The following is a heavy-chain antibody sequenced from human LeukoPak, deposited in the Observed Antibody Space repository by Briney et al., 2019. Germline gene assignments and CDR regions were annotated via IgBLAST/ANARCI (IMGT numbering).Heavy chain of an antibody. CDR1: GGSFSGFY. J-gene: IGHJ4*02. V-gene: IGHV4-34*01. CDR2: INHSGSA. CDR3: ARGDYCGGDCYSRPDH. Sequence: PSETLSLTCAVYGGSFSGFYCSWIRQPPGKGLEWIGEINHSGSANYNPSLKSRLTISVDTSKNQFSLKLSSVTAAETAVYYCARGDYCGGDCYSRPDHWGRGTLVTVSS. D-gene: IGHD2-21*02.